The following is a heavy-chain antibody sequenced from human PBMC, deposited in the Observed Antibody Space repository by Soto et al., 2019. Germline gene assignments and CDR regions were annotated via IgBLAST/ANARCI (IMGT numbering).Heavy chain of an antibody. CDR1: GHSVSSNY. J-gene: IGHJ3*02. CDR3: ARDYSSSTDASDI. CDR2: IYSGGGT. Sequence: WSSLRRSCAASGHSVSSNYMSWVRQSPGKGLEWVSVIYSGGGTYRSDSVKGRFSISRDNSKNTLYLKMNSLRDEDTAVYYCARDYSSSTDASDIWGQGTMVTV. D-gene: IGHD6-13*01. V-gene: IGHV3-53*01.